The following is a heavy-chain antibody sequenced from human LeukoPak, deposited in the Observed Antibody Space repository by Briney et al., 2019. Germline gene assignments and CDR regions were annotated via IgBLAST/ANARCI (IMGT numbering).Heavy chain of an antibody. CDR3: AKDLHIVVVPALLWGD. CDR1: GFTFDNYA. Sequence: PGGSLRLSCAASGFTFDNYAMHWVRQAPGKGLEWVSGISWNSGTIGYADSAKGRFTISRDNAKNSLYLQMNSLRAEDMAVYYCAKDLHIVVVPALLWGDWGQGTLVTVSS. V-gene: IGHV3-9*03. J-gene: IGHJ4*02. D-gene: IGHD2-2*01. CDR2: ISWNSGTI.